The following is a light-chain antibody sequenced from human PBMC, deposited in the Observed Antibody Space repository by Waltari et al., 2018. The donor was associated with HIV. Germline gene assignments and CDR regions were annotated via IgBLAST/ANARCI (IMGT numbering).Light chain of an antibody. CDR2: AAS. V-gene: IGKV1-8*01. CDR3: QQYYSYPWT. CDR1: QGIRSY. Sequence: AIRMTQSPSSFSASTGDRVTITCRESQGIRSYLAWYQQKPGKAPKLLIYAASTLQSGVPSRFSGSGSGTDFTLTISCLQSEDFATYYCQQYYSYPWTFGQGTKVEIK. J-gene: IGKJ1*01.